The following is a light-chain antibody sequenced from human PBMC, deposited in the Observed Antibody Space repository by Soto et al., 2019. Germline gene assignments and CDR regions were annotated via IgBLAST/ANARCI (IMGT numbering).Light chain of an antibody. J-gene: IGLJ3*02. V-gene: IGLV4-60*03. CDR3: DPCDRKVRV. Sequence: QLVLTQSSSASASLGCSVKLTCTLSSGHSDFIIGWHQQQPGKVPRYLMQGGDDGKYYKGSGVPDRFSGSTSGADRYLSLSNLQSEDEADYLCDPCDRKVRVFGRGTKLTVL. CDR2: GGDDGKY. CDR1: SGHSDFI.